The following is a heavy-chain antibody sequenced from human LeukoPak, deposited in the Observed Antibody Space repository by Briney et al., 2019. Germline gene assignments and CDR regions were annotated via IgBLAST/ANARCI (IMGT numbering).Heavy chain of an antibody. CDR2: IVVGSGNT. Sequence: ASVKVSCKVSGFTFTSSAVQWVRQARGQRLEWIGWIVVGSGNTNYAQKFQERVTITRDMSTSTAYMELSSLRSEDTAVYYCAAGGQLRYFDWLLPEPYYFDYWGQGTLVTVSS. CDR3: AAGGQLRYFDWLLPEPYYFDY. D-gene: IGHD3-9*01. J-gene: IGHJ4*02. CDR1: GFTFTSSA. V-gene: IGHV1-58*01.